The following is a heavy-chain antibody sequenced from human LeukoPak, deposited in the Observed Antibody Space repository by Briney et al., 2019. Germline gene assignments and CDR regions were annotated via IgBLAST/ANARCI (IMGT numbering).Heavy chain of an antibody. Sequence: PSETLSLTCAVSGGSISSSNWWSWVRQPPGKGLEWIGEIYHSGSTNYNPSLKSRVTISVDKSKNQFSLKLSSVTAADTAVYYCAGSFSYYYDSSGYYYFDYWGQGTLVTVSS. CDR1: GGSISSSNW. CDR3: AGSFSYYYDSSGYYYFDY. D-gene: IGHD3-22*01. CDR2: IYHSGST. V-gene: IGHV4-4*02. J-gene: IGHJ4*02.